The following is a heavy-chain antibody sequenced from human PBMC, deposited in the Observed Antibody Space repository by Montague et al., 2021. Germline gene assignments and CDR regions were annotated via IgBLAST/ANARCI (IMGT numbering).Heavy chain of an antibody. D-gene: IGHD3-10*01. CDR1: GGSLSKYY. CDR3: ASDRGPFDY. V-gene: IGHV4-34*01. Sequence: SETLSLTCGVYGGSLSKYYWTWIRQSPAKGLEWIGEVSHIGSTNYNPSLKRRVTMSVDKSKNQFSLKLRSVTAADTAVYYCASDRGPFDYWGQGTVVTVSS. CDR2: VSHIGST. J-gene: IGHJ4*02.